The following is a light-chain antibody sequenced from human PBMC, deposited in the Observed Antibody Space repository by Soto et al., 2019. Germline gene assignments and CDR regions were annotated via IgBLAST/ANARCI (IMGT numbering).Light chain of an antibody. J-gene: IGKJ4*01. Sequence: IVLTQSPAPLPLSPGEKATLSFRASRSVNSYLAWYQHKPDQSPRLLIYDASIRATGIPARYSGSGYGTDFSLTISSLETEDFAVYYCQQRSKWITFGGGTKVEIK. V-gene: IGKV3-11*01. CDR3: QQRSKWIT. CDR2: DAS. CDR1: RSVNSY.